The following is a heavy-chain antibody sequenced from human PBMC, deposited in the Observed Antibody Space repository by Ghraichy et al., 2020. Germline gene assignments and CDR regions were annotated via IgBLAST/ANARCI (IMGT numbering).Heavy chain of an antibody. D-gene: IGHD3-22*01. V-gene: IGHV3-33*01. Sequence: GGSLRLSCAASGFTFSSYGMHWVRQAPGKGLEWVAVIWYDGSNKYYADSVKGRFTISRDNSKNTLYLQMNSLRAEDTAVYYCARERRYYDTVSQYYYGMDVWGQGTTVTVSS. J-gene: IGHJ6*02. CDR3: ARERRYYDTVSQYYYGMDV. CDR1: GFTFSSYG. CDR2: IWYDGSNK.